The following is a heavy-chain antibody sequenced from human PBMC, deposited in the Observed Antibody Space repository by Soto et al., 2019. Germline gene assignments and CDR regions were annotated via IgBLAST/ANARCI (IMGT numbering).Heavy chain of an antibody. D-gene: IGHD2-15*01. J-gene: IGHJ6*02. CDR2: IYPGDSDT. CDR3: ARQLPYGGNSYCGMDV. CDR1: GYSFTSYW. Sequence: GESLKISCKGSGYSFTSYWIGWVRQMPGKGLELMGIIYPGDSDTRYSPSFQGQVTISADKSISTAYLQWSGLKASDTAIYYCARQLPYGGNSYCGMDVWGQGTTVTVSS. V-gene: IGHV5-51*01.